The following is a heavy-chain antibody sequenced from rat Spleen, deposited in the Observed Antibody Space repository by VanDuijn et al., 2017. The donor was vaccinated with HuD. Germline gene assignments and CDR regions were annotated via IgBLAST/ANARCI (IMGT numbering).Heavy chain of an antibody. D-gene: IGHD1-11*01. CDR3: ARHLRVASGVMDA. Sequence: QVQLKESGPGLVQPSQTLSLTCTVSGFSLITYHMSWVRQPPGKSLVWMGTIWAGGGTSYNSATQSRLSISRDTPKNQVFLKMNSLQPEDTGTYYCARHLRVASGVMDAWGQGAPVTVSS. CDR2: IWAGGGT. V-gene: IGHV2-72*01. J-gene: IGHJ4*01. CDR1: GFSLITYH.